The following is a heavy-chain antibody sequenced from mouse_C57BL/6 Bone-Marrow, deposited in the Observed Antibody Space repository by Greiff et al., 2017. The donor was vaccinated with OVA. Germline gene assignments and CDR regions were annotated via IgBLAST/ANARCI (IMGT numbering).Heavy chain of an antibody. CDR3: ARDPPPYYSNYDYYAMDY. Sequence: EVHLVESGGGLVKPGGSLKLSCAASGFTFSSYAMSWVRQTPEKRLEWVATISDGGSYTYYPDNVKGRFTISRDNAKNNLYLQMSHLKSEDTAMYYCARDPPPYYSNYDYYAMDYWGQGTSVTVSS. V-gene: IGHV5-4*01. CDR1: GFTFSSYA. CDR2: ISDGGSYT. D-gene: IGHD2-5*01. J-gene: IGHJ4*01.